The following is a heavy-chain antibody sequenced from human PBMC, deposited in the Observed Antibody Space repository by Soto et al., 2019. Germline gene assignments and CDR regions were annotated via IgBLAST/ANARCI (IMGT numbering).Heavy chain of an antibody. V-gene: IGHV3-30*18. CDR3: AKDRAYRVNYYYYGMDV. J-gene: IGHJ6*02. Sequence: QVQLVESGGGVVQPGRSLRLSCAASGFTFSSYGMHWVRQAPGKGLEWVAVISYDGSNKYYADSVKGRFTISRDNSKNTLYLQMNSLRAEDTAVYYCAKDRAYRVNYYYYGMDVWGQGTTVTVSS. D-gene: IGHD3-10*01. CDR2: ISYDGSNK. CDR1: GFTFSSYG.